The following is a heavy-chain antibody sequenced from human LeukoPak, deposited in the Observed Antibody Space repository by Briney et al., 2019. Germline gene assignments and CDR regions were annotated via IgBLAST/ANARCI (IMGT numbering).Heavy chain of an antibody. CDR3: ARDRSITGPYYYYGMDV. CDR2: ISSSSSTI. Sequence: GGSLRLSCAASGFTFSSYSMNWVRQAPGKGLEWVSYISSSSSTIYYANSVKGRFTISRDNAKNSLYLQMNSLRAEDTAVYYCARDRSITGPYYYYGMDVWGQGTTVTVSS. J-gene: IGHJ6*02. V-gene: IGHV3-48*01. CDR1: GFTFSSYS. D-gene: IGHD1-20*01.